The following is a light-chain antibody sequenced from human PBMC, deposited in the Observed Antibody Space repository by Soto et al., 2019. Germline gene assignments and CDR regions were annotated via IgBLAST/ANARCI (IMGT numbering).Light chain of an antibody. V-gene: IGLV1-36*01. Sequence: QSVLTQPHSVSDAPRQRVSISCSGSSSNIGNNAVNWYQQLPGKAPKLLIYYDDLLPSGVSDRFSGSKSGTSASLAISGLQSEDEADYYCAAWDDSLNGVVFGGGTKVTV. J-gene: IGLJ2*01. CDR3: AAWDDSLNGVV. CDR1: SSNIGNNA. CDR2: YDD.